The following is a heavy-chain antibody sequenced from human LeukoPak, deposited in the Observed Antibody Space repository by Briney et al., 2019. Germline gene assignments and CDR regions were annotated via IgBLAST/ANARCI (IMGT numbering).Heavy chain of an antibody. CDR3: ARHWGYYYMDV. D-gene: IGHD7-27*01. CDR1: GFTFSSYS. J-gene: IGHJ6*03. Sequence: GGSLRLSCAASGFTFSSYSMNWVRQARGTGLERVSSISSSSSYIYYADSVKGRFTISRDNAENSLYLQMNSLRAEDTAVYYCARHWGYYYMDVWGKGTTVTVSS. CDR2: ISSSSSYI. V-gene: IGHV3-21*01.